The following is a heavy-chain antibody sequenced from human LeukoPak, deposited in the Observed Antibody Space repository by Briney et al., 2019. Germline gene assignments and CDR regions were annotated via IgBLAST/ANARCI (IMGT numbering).Heavy chain of an antibody. V-gene: IGHV3-21*01. CDR3: ARDNQNPAAAGSWFDP. CDR2: ISSSSSYI. Sequence: GGSLRLSCAASGFTFSSYSMNWVRQAPGKGLEWVSSISSSSSYIYYADSVKGRFTIYRDNAKNSLYLQMNSLRAEDTAVYYCARDNQNPAAAGSWFDPWGQGTLVTVSS. CDR1: GFTFSSYS. D-gene: IGHD6-13*01. J-gene: IGHJ5*02.